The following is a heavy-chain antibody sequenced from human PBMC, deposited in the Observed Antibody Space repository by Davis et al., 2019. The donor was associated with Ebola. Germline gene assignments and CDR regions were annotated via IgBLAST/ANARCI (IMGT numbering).Heavy chain of an antibody. D-gene: IGHD2-15*01. Sequence: GGSLRLSCAASGFTFSTYTMTWVRQAPGKGLEWVSSISISSAFIYYADSVKGRFTVSRDNAKNSLSLQMNSLRAEDTAVYYCARENTRMNLRMDVWGKGTTVTVSS. V-gene: IGHV3-21*06. CDR3: ARENTRMNLRMDV. CDR1: GFTFSTYT. J-gene: IGHJ6*04. CDR2: ISISSAFI.